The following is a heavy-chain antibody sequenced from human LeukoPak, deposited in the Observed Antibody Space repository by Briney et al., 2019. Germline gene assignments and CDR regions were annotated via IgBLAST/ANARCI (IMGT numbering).Heavy chain of an antibody. Sequence: GGSLRLSCAASGFMFSSNWMSWIRLAPGKGLEWVANIKEDGTETYYVDSVKGRFTISRDNAKNSLYLQMNSLRVEDTAVYYCAKEGRSLQTYWGQGTLVTVSS. D-gene: IGHD5-24*01. CDR3: AKEGRSLQTY. V-gene: IGHV3-7*03. CDR2: IKEDGTET. J-gene: IGHJ4*02. CDR1: GFMFSSNW.